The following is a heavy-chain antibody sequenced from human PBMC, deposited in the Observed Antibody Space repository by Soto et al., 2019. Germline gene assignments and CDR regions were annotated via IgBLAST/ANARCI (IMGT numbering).Heavy chain of an antibody. V-gene: IGHV1-3*01. CDR1: GYTFTSYA. CDR2: INAGNGNT. CDR3: ARFGATVSPGAFDL. Sequence: QVQLVQAGAEVKKPGASLKVSCKASGYTFTSYAMHWVRQAPGQRLEGMGWINAGNGNTKYSQKFQGRVTITRDTSASTLYMELSSLRSEDTAVYYCARFGATVSPGAFDLWGQGTMVTVSS. D-gene: IGHD4-17*01. J-gene: IGHJ3*01.